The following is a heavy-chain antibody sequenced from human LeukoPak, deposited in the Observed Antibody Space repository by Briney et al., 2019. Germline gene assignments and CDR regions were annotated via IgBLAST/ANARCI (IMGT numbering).Heavy chain of an antibody. V-gene: IGHV3-30*03. Sequence: GGSLRLSCAASGFTFSSHGMHWVRQAPGKGLEWVAVISYDGSNKYYADSVKGRFTISRDNAKNSLYLQMNSLRAEDTAVYYCAREERWLIDYWGQGTLVTVSS. J-gene: IGHJ4*02. D-gene: IGHD6-19*01. CDR3: AREERWLIDY. CDR1: GFTFSSHG. CDR2: ISYDGSNK.